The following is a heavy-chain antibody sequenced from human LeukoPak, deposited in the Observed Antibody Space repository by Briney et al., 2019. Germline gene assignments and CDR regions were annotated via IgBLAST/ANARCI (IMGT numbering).Heavy chain of an antibody. J-gene: IGHJ6*03. CDR2: IRSKAYGGTT. CDR1: GFTFGDYA. V-gene: IGHV3-49*04. CDR3: TRGLSSWTPYYMDV. Sequence: GGSLRLSCTASGFTFGDYAMSWVRQAPGKGLEWVGFIRSKAYGGTTEYAASVKGRFTISRDDSKSIAYLQMNSLKTEDTAVYYCTRGLSSWTPYYMDVWGKGTTVTVSS. D-gene: IGHD6-13*01.